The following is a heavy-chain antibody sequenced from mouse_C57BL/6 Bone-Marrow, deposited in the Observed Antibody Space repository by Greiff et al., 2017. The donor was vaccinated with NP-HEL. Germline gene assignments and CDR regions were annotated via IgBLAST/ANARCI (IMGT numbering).Heavy chain of an antibody. Sequence: EVQVVESGPGLVKPSQSLSLTCSVTGYSITSGYYWNWIRQFPGNKLEWMGYISYDGSNNYNPSLKNRISITRDTSKNQFFLKLNSVTTEDTATYYCAINGDEGAGYYFDYWGQGTTLTVSS. V-gene: IGHV3-6*01. CDR2: ISYDGSN. D-gene: IGHD4-1*01. J-gene: IGHJ2*01. CDR1: GYSITSGYY. CDR3: AINGDEGAGYYFDY.